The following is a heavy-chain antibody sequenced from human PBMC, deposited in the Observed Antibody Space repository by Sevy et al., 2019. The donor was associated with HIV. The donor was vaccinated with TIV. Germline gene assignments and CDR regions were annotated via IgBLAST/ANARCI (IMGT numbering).Heavy chain of an antibody. CDR3: AGSYFDSSGYSPLYYYGMDV. Sequence: SVKVSCKASGGTFSNYAISWVRQAPGQGLEWMGGFIPMFDTANYAQKFQGKVTLTADGSTTTAYMELSSLRSDDTAVYYCAGSYFDSSGYSPLYYYGMDVWGQWTTVTVSS. D-gene: IGHD3-22*01. J-gene: IGHJ6*02. CDR2: FIPMFDTA. CDR1: GGTFSNYA. V-gene: IGHV1-69*13.